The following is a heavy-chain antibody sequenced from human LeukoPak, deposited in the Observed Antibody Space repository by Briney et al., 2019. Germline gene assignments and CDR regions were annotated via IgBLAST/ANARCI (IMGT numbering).Heavy chain of an antibody. V-gene: IGHV1-18*04. D-gene: IGHD3-10*01. CDR3: ARDTDTGNYYGSGSYYSPPGY. CDR1: GYTFTGYY. Sequence: ASVKVSCKASGYTFTGYYMHWVRQAPGQGLEWMGWISAYNGNTNYAQKFQGRVTMTTDTFTSTAYMELRSLRSDDTAMYHCARDTDTGNYYGSGSYYSPPGYWGQGTLVTVSS. J-gene: IGHJ4*02. CDR2: ISAYNGNT.